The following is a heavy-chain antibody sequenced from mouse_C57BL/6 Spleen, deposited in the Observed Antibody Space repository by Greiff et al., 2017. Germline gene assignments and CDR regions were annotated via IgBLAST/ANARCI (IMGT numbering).Heavy chain of an antibody. V-gene: IGHV1-18*01. CDR2: INPNNGGT. CDR1: GYTFTDYN. J-gene: IGHJ2*01. Sequence: EVQLQQSGPELVKLGASVKIPCKASGYTFTDYNLDWLKQSHGKSLGWIGDINPNNGGTIYNQKFKGKATLTVDQSSSTAYMELLSLTSEDTAVYYCARMRRGYFDYWGQGTTLTVSS. CDR3: ARMRRGYFDY.